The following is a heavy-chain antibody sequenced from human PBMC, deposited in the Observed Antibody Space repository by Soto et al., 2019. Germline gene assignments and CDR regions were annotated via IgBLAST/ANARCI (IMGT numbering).Heavy chain of an antibody. Sequence: ASVKVSCKASGGTFSSYTISWARQAPGQGLEWMGRIIPTLGIANYAQKFQGRVTITADKSTSTAYMELSSLRSEDTAVYYCAREGGSSSGWYYYYYYMDVWGKGTPVTVSS. V-gene: IGHV1-69*04. CDR3: AREGGSSSGWYYYYYYMDV. D-gene: IGHD6-19*01. CDR2: IIPTLGIA. CDR1: GGTFSSYT. J-gene: IGHJ6*03.